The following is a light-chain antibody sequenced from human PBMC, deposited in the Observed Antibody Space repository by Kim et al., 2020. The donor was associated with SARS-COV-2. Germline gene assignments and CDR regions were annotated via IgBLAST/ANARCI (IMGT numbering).Light chain of an antibody. V-gene: IGLV2-14*03. CDR3: SSYTSSSTSYV. CDR2: DVS. CDR1: SSDVGGYNY. Sequence: QSITISCTGTSSDVGGYNYVSWYQQHPSKAPKLMISDVSHRPSGVSNRFSGSKSGNTASLTISALQAEDEAYYYCSSYTSSSTSYVFGTGTKVTVL. J-gene: IGLJ1*01.